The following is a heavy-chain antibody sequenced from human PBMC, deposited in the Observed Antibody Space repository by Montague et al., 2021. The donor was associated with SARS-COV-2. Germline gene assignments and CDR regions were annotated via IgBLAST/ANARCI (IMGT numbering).Heavy chain of an antibody. CDR2: IWYDGGKK. CDR1: GFTFSTYG. Sequence: SLSFSCAASGFTFSTYGMHWVRQAPGKGLEWVAVIWYDGGKKYYADSVRGRFTISRDNSKNTLFLQMNSLRAGDTGVYYCAKDYYGSRRTQIRDYGMDVWGQGTTVSVSS. V-gene: IGHV3-33*03. J-gene: IGHJ6*02. D-gene: IGHD3-10*01. CDR3: AKDYYGSRRTQIRDYGMDV.